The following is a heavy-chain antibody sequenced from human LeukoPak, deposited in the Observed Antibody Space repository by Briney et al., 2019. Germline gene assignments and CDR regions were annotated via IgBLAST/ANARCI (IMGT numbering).Heavy chain of an antibody. D-gene: IGHD1-7*01. Sequence: GASVKVSFKASGYPFTSYGISWGRPAPGQGLGWMGWIIAYNGKTNYSQKLQGRVTMTTDTSTSTAYMELRSLRSDDTAVYYCARSAGNYERGDCDYWSQGTLVTVSS. CDR1: GYPFTSYG. CDR3: ARSAGNYERGDCDY. J-gene: IGHJ4*02. CDR2: IIAYNGKT. V-gene: IGHV1-18*01.